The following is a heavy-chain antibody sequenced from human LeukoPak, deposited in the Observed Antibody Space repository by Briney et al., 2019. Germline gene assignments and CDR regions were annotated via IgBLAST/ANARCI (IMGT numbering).Heavy chain of an antibody. Sequence: GGSLRLSCAASGFTFNTFNMSWVRQAPGKGLEWVSSITSGGDYIYYADSVKGRFTTSRDHAKNSLSLQLNSLRVEDTAVYYCARGHYDVLAAAYKWTPDYWGEGTLVTPSS. CDR3: ARGHYDVLAAAYKWTPDY. D-gene: IGHD3-9*01. V-gene: IGHV3-21*01. CDR1: GFTFNTFN. J-gene: IGHJ4*02. CDR2: ITSGGDYI.